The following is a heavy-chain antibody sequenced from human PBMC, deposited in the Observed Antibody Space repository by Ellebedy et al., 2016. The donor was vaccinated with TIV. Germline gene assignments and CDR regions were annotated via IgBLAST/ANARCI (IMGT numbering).Heavy chain of an antibody. Sequence: ASVKVSCKASGYTFTAYYMHWVRQAPGQGLEWMGWINPNTGDTNYAQKFQGRVTMTRDTSISTASMELSRLRSDDTAVYYCARDDRRPYGMDVWGQGTTVTVSS. CDR1: GYTFTAYY. J-gene: IGHJ6*02. V-gene: IGHV1-2*02. CDR3: ARDDRRPYGMDV. CDR2: INPNTGDT.